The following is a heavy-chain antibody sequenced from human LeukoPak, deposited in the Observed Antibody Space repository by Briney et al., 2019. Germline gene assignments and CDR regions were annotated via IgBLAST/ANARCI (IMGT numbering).Heavy chain of an antibody. V-gene: IGHV3-7*01. Sequence: PGGSLRLSCAASGFTFSSYWMSWVRQAPGKGLEWVANMKQDGSEKYYVDSVKGRFTISRDNAKNSLYLQMNSLRAEDTAVYYCARERWLQMEDYFDYWGQGTLVTVSS. CDR2: MKQDGSEK. CDR3: ARERWLQMEDYFDY. CDR1: GFTFSSYW. J-gene: IGHJ4*02. D-gene: IGHD1-1*01.